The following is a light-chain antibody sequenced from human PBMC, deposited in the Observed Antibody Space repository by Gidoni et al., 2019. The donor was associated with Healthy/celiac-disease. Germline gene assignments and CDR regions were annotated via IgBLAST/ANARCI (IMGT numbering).Light chain of an antibody. CDR3: QQYGSSLYT. CDR2: GAS. J-gene: IGKJ2*01. CDR1: QSVSSSY. Sequence: EIVLAQSTGTLSLSPGERATLSCRASQSVSSSYLAWYQQTPGQAPRLLIYGASRRATGIPDRFSGSGSGTDFTLTISRLEPEDFAVYYCQQYGSSLYTFGQGTKLEIK. V-gene: IGKV3-20*01.